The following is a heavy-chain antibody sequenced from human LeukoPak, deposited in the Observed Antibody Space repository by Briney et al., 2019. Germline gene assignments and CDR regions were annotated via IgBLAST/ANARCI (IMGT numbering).Heavy chain of an antibody. CDR2: IYHSGST. J-gene: IGHJ4*02. V-gene: IGHV4-4*02. D-gene: IGHD3-10*01. Sequence: GSLRLPCAASGFTFSSYAMSWVRRAPGKGLEWIGEIYHSGSTNYNPSLKSRVTISVDKSKNQFSLKLSSVTAADTAVYYCARGHDGSGSYYKTAAFDYWGQGTLVTVSS. CDR1: GFTFSSYAM. CDR3: ARGHDGSGSYYKTAAFDY.